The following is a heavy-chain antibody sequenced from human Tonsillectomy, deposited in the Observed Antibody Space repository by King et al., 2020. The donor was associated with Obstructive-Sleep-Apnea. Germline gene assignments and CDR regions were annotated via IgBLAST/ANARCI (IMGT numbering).Heavy chain of an antibody. CDR3: TGGSPGFDH. CDR1: GFTFSTYS. D-gene: IGHD2-15*01. V-gene: IGHV3-21*01. CDR2: ITSSSSFL. Sequence: VQLVESGGGLVKPGGSLRLSCAASGFTFSTYSMYWVRQAPGKGLEWVSSITSSSSFLYYADSVKGRFTVSRDNAKNSLYLQMIGLRAEDTAVYYCTGGSPGFDHWGQGTLVTVSS. J-gene: IGHJ4*02.